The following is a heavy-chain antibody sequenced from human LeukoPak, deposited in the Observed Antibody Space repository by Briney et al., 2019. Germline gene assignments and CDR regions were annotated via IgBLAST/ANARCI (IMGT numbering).Heavy chain of an antibody. J-gene: IGHJ5*02. Sequence: ASVKVSCKASGGTFSSYAISWVRQAPGQGLEWMGWISAYNGNTNYAQKLQGRVTMTTDTSTSTAYMELRSLRSDDTAVYYCARALYDFWSGYPPTINWFDPWGQGTLVTVSS. CDR1: GGTFSSYA. V-gene: IGHV1-18*01. CDR2: ISAYNGNT. D-gene: IGHD3-3*01. CDR3: ARALYDFWSGYPPTINWFDP.